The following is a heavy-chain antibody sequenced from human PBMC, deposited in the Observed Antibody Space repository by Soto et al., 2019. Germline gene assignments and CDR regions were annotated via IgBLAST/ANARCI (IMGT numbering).Heavy chain of an antibody. CDR1: EFTFNIYA. V-gene: IGHV3-23*01. CDR2: IGTSGSSS. Sequence: EVQLLESGGGLVQPGGSLRLSCVASEFTFNIYAMSWVRQASGKGLGWVSSIGTSGSSSYYADSVKGRFTVSRDNSKNTQYLQMNSLRAEDTAVYYCARGSTMDVWGQGTTVTVSS. J-gene: IGHJ6*02. D-gene: IGHD2-2*01. CDR3: ARGSTMDV.